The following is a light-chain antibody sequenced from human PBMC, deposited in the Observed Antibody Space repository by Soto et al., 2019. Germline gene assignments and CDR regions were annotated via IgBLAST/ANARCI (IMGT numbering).Light chain of an antibody. J-gene: IGKJ5*01. CDR2: HTS. Sequence: EIVLTQSTAILSSFPGGRVTLSCRASQYINTRLAWYQHRPGQAPRLLIYHTSLRAAGIPARFSGSGSGTDFTLTISGLQPEDFAVYYCQQHNNRPPITFGQGTRLEIK. CDR3: QQHNNRPPIT. CDR1: QYINTR. V-gene: IGKV3-11*01.